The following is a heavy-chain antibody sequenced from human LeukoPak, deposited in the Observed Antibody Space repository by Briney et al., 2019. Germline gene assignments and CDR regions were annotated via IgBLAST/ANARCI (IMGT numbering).Heavy chain of an antibody. CDR3: ARKRGVGVDTNAFDM. V-gene: IGHV1-2*02. CDR2: INADNDGS. CDR1: GYTITDYY. Sequence: ASVKVSCKAFGYTITDYYMHWVRQAPGQGLEWMGWINADNDGSTYAQKFQGRVTMTGDTSISTAYMELSRLRFDDTAVYFCARKRGVGVDTNAFDMWGQGTMVTVSS. J-gene: IGHJ3*02. D-gene: IGHD3-3*01.